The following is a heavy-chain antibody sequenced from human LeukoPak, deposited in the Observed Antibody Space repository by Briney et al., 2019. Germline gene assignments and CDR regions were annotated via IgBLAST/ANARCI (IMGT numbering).Heavy chain of an antibody. Sequence: GASVKVSCKASGYTFTSYAMHWVRQAPGQRLEWMGWINAGNGNTKYSQKFQGRVTITRDTSASTAYMELSRLRSDDTAVYYCASETDYGPGYFDYWGQGTLVTVSS. CDR2: INAGNGNT. CDR1: GYTFTSYA. D-gene: IGHD4-17*01. V-gene: IGHV1-3*01. CDR3: ASETDYGPGYFDY. J-gene: IGHJ4*02.